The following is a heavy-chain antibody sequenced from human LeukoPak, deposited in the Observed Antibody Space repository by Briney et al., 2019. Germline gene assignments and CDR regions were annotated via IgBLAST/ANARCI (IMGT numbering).Heavy chain of an antibody. V-gene: IGHV3-23*01. CDR1: GFTFSSYS. D-gene: IGHD6-6*01. J-gene: IGHJ3*02. CDR2: ISGSGGST. CDR3: AKVPLDDDAFDI. Sequence: GGSLRLSCAASGFTFSSYSMNWVRQAPGKGLEWVSAISGSGGSTYYADSVKSRFTISRDNSKNTLYLQMNSLRAEDTAVYYCAKVPLDDDAFDIWGQGTMVTVSS.